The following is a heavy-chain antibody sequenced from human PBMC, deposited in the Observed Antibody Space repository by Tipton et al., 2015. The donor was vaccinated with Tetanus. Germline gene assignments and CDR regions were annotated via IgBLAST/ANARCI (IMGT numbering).Heavy chain of an antibody. D-gene: IGHD6-6*01. Sequence: QLVQSGAEVKKAGESLKISCKGSGYSFRNYWIGWVRQMPGKGLEWMGIIYPGDSDTRYSPSFQGHVTMSADKSINTAYLQWSSLKASDTAMYFCARLHLRTYASSSGYWGQGTLVTVSS. CDR1: GYSFRNYW. J-gene: IGHJ4*02. V-gene: IGHV5-51*01. CDR3: ARLHLRTYASSSGY. CDR2: IYPGDSDT.